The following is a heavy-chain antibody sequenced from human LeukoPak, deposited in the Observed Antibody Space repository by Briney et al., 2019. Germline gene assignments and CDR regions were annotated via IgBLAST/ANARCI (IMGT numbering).Heavy chain of an antibody. CDR2: IYPGDSDT. D-gene: IGHD1-26*01. Sequence: GESLKISCKGSGYSFTSYWIGWVRQMPGKGLEWMGIIYPGDSDTRYSPSFQGQVTISADKSISTAYLQWSSLKDSDTAMYYCARRVEIVVGATYFDYWGQGTLVTVSS. J-gene: IGHJ4*02. CDR3: ARRVEIVVGATYFDY. V-gene: IGHV5-51*01. CDR1: GYSFTSYW.